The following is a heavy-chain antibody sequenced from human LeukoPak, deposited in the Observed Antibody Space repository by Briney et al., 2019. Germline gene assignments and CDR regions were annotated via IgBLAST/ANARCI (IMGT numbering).Heavy chain of an antibody. CDR1: GLTVCTNY. V-gene: IGHV3-53*01. CDR3: ARSGYYKPNYYDS. CDR2: VYVGGST. Sequence: GGSLRLSCAASGLTVCTNYTSWARHAPGKGLDWVSLVYVGGSTYYADSVKGRFTISRDNSKNTLFLQMNSLRAEDTALYYCARSGYYKPNYYDSWGQGTLVTVSS. D-gene: IGHD3-9*01. J-gene: IGHJ4*02.